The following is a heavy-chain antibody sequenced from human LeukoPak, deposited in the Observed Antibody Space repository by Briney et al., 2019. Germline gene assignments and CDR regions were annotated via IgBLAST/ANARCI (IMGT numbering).Heavy chain of an antibody. CDR2: ISGSGGST. J-gene: IGHJ6*02. D-gene: IGHD3-3*01. Sequence: VGSLRVSRAASGFTFSSYAMSWVRQAPGKGLEWVSAISGSGGSTYYADSVKGRFTISRDNSKNTLYLQMNSLRAEDTAVYYCAKFREIFGVVIHPMDVWGQGNTGSVSS. CDR3: AKFREIFGVVIHPMDV. V-gene: IGHV3-23*01. CDR1: GFTFSSYA.